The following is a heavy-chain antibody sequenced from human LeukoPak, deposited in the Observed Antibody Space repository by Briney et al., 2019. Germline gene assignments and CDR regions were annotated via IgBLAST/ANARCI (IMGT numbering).Heavy chain of an antibody. CDR2: IYYSGST. D-gene: IGHD3-22*01. Sequence: SETLSLTCTVSGGSISSSSYYWGWLRQPPGKGLEWIGSIYYSGSTYYNPSLKSRVTISVDTSKNQFSLKLSSVTAADTAVYYCARLGLSYYYDSSGYYSTHFDYWGQGTLVTVSS. V-gene: IGHV4-39*01. CDR1: GGSISSSSYY. J-gene: IGHJ4*02. CDR3: ARLGLSYYYDSSGYYSTHFDY.